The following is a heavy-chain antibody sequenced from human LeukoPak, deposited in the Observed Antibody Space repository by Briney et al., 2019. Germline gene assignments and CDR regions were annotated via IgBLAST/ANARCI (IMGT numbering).Heavy chain of an antibody. Sequence: GSSVKVSCKASGGTFSSYAITWVRQAPGQGLEWMGGIIPIFSTADYAQKFQGRVTMTRDTSISTAYLELSWLRSDDTAVYSCARLRSYDYVWGSFDYWGQGTLVTVSS. J-gene: IGHJ4*02. CDR3: ARLRSYDYVWGSFDY. CDR1: GGTFSSYA. V-gene: IGHV1-69*05. D-gene: IGHD3-16*01. CDR2: IIPIFSTA.